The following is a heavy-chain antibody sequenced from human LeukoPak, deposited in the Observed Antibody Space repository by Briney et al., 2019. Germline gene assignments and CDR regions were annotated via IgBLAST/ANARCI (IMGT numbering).Heavy chain of an antibody. D-gene: IGHD3-9*01. Sequence: GGSLRLTCVASGFTFSRDWMSWVRQAPGKGLEWVANIKEDGSAQYYADSVKGRFTISRDNTKNSLYLQMNSLTAEDTAMYYCAKDGDGYHNWGQGALVTVSS. CDR2: IKEDGSAQ. CDR1: GFTFSRDW. J-gene: IGHJ4*02. V-gene: IGHV3-7*01. CDR3: AKDGDGYHN.